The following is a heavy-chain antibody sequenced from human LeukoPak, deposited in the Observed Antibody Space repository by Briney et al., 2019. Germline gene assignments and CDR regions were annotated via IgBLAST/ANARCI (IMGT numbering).Heavy chain of an antibody. V-gene: IGHV4-39*01. D-gene: IGHD3-10*01. CDR3: ARSKGSYYY. CDR1: GGSISSGSYF. Sequence: PSETLSLTCTVSGGSISSGSYFWDWIRQPPGKGLEWIGSIYYSGSTYYNPSLKGRVTISVDTSNNQFSLKLSSVTAADTAMYYCARSKGSYYYWGQGTLVTVSS. J-gene: IGHJ4*02. CDR2: IYYSGST.